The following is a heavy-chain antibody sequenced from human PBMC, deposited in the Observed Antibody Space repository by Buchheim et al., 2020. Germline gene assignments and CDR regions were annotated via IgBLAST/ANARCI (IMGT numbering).Heavy chain of an antibody. D-gene: IGHD1-26*01. CDR1: GFTFSSYA. J-gene: IGHJ4*02. V-gene: IGHV3-30-3*01. CDR2: ISYDGSNK. CDR3: ARGLLQWELSY. Sequence: QVQLVESGGGVVQPGRSLRLSCAASGFTFSSYAMHWVRQAPGKGLEWVAVISYDGSNKYYADSVKGRFTISRDNSKNTLYLKMNSLRAEDTAVYYCARGLLQWELSYWGQGTL.